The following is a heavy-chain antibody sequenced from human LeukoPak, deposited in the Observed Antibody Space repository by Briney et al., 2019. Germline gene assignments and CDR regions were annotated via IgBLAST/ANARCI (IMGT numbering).Heavy chain of an antibody. CDR3: AGNGPSRWLQSLDY. V-gene: IGHV4-39*01. CDR1: RGSISSSNYY. J-gene: IGHJ4*02. Sequence: SETLSLTCTVSRGSISSSNYYWGWIRQPPGKGLEWIGSILYSVSTYYNPSLKSRITMTVGTSTNQFSLKLSSVTAADTAVYYCAGNGPSRWLQSLDYWGQGTLVTVSS. D-gene: IGHD5-24*01. CDR2: ILYSVST.